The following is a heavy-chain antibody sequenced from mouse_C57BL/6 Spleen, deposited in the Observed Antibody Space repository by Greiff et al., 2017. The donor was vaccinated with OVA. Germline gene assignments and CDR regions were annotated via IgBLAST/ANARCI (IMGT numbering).Heavy chain of an antibody. CDR2: IYPGDGDT. V-gene: IGHV1-82*01. J-gene: IGHJ2*01. CDR1: GYAFSSSW. CDR3: ARGGTRFDY. D-gene: IGHD3-3*01. Sequence: QVQLQQSGPELVKPGASVKISCKASGYAFSSSWMNWVKQRPGKGLEWIGRIYPGDGDTNYNGKFKGKATLTADKSSSTAYMQLSSLTSEDSAVYCCARGGTRFDYWGQGTTLTVSS.